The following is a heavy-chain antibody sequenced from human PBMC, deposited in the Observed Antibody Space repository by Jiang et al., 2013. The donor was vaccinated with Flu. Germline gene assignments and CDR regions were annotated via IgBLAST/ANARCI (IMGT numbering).Heavy chain of an antibody. CDR2: ISYDGSNI. CDR3: ARPRNNLGIRVYDAFDF. J-gene: IGHJ3*01. Sequence: VQLVESGGGVVQPGTSLRLSCAASGFTFSTYVMYWVRQAPGKGLEWVTLISYDGSNIYYGDSVKGRFTVSRDNSKNTLYLQMNSLRVEDTAVYFCARPRNNLGIRVYDAFDFVGPRGQWSPSLQ. D-gene: IGHD7-27*01. V-gene: IGHV3-30-3*01. CDR1: GFTFSTYV.